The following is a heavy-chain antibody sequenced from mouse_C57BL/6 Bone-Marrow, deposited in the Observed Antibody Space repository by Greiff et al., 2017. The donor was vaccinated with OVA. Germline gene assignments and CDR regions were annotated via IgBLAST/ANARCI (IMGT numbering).Heavy chain of an antibody. CDR2: IHPNNGGT. V-gene: IGHV1-26*01. CDR1: GYTFTDYY. Sequence: EVQLQQSGPELVKPGASVKISCKASGYTFTDYYMNWVQQSHGKSLEWIGDIHPNNGGTSYNQKFKGKATLTVDKSSSTAYMELRSLTTEDAAVYYCAAITTVVEGYWGQGTTLTVSS. J-gene: IGHJ2*01. D-gene: IGHD1-1*01. CDR3: AAITTVVEGY.